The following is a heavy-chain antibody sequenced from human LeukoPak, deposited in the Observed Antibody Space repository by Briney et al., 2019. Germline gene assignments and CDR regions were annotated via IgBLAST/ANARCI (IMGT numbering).Heavy chain of an antibody. D-gene: IGHD5-18*01. J-gene: IGHJ6*02. Sequence: GRSLRLSCAASGFTFRSYDMHWVRQAPGKGLERVAVIWYDGSNKYYGASVEGRFTISRDNSKNTLFLQMNSLRAEDTAVYYCAREGTAMTTYYAMDVWGQGTTVTVSS. CDR3: AREGTAMTTYYAMDV. CDR2: IWYDGSNK. V-gene: IGHV3-33*01. CDR1: GFTFRSYD.